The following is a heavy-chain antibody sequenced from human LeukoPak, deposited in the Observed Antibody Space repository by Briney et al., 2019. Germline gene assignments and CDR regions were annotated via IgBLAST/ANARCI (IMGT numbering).Heavy chain of an antibody. CDR3: ARGVGGKQFDF. CDR2: IYPGDSDT. D-gene: IGHD3-16*01. Sequence: GESLKISCKSSGYSITSYWIGWVRQMPGKGLEWMGIIYPGDSDTRYSPSFQGQVTISADNSTAYLQWSSLKASDTAMYYCARGVGGKQFDFWGQGTTVTVSS. V-gene: IGHV5-51*01. J-gene: IGHJ6*02. CDR1: GYSITSYW.